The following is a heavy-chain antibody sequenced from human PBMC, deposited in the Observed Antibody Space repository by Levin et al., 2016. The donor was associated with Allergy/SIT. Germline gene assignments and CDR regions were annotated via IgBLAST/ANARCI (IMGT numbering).Heavy chain of an antibody. CDR2: IYTSGTT. CDR3: ARARYDSGDLDY. J-gene: IGHJ4*02. D-gene: IGHD3-22*01. Sequence: SETLSLTCTVSGGSISSYYWSWIRQPAGKGLEWIGRIYTSGTTNYNPSLKSRVAMSVDTSKNQFSLKLNSVTAADTAVYYCARARYDSGDLDYWGQGTLVTVSS. CDR1: GGSISSYY. V-gene: IGHV4-4*07.